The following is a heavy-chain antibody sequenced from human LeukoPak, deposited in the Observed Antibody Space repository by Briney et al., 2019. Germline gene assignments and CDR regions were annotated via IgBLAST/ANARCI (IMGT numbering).Heavy chain of an antibody. J-gene: IGHJ6*03. CDR2: INGDGRNI. D-gene: IGHD1-1*01. V-gene: IGHV3-74*01. Sequence: GGSLRLSCVASGFTFSSYWMHWVRQAPRKGLVWVSRINGDGRNINYADSVRGRFTISRDNAKNTLYLQMNSLRAEDTAVYYCASEGYGWYMDVWGKGTTVTVSS. CDR1: GFTFSSYW. CDR3: ASEGYGWYMDV.